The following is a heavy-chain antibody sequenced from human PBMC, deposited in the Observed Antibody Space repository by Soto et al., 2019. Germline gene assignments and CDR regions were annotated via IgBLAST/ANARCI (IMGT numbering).Heavy chain of an antibody. CDR2: ISSSSSYT. J-gene: IGHJ6*02. CDR3: ARDLQLLWFGELLTTRSYYYYGMDV. V-gene: IGHV3-11*05. CDR1: GFTFSDYY. Sequence: GGSLRLCCAASGFTFSDYYMSWIRQAPGKGLEWVSYISSSSSYTNYADSVKGRFTISRDNAKNSLYLQMNSLRAEDTAVYYCARDLQLLWFGELLTTRSYYYYGMDVWDQGTTVTVSS. D-gene: IGHD3-10*01.